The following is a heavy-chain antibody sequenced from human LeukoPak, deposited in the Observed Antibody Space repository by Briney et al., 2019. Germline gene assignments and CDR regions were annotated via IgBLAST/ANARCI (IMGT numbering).Heavy chain of an antibody. CDR3: ARVDSGHDYGPS. CDR2: INPNSGDT. D-gene: IGHD5-12*01. J-gene: IGHJ3*01. V-gene: IGHV1-2*06. CDR1: GYTFTAYY. Sequence: ASVKVSCKASGYTFTAYYMHWVRQVPGQGLEWMGRINPNSGDTDYAQKFQGRVIMTRDTSISTAYMKVSRLRSDDTAVYYCARVDSGHDYGPSWGQGTTVTVSS.